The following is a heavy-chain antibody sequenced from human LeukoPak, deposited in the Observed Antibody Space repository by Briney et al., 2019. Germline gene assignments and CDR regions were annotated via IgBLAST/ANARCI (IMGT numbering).Heavy chain of an antibody. Sequence: SETLSLTCTVSGGSISSGGYYWSWIRQHPGKGLEWIGYIYYSGSTYYNPSLKSRVTISVDTSKNQFSLKLSSVTAADTAVYYCARVNGLGSGSPDLNWFDPWGQGTLVTVSS. CDR2: IYYSGST. CDR3: ARVNGLGSGSPDLNWFDP. J-gene: IGHJ5*02. CDR1: GGSISSGGYY. V-gene: IGHV4-31*03. D-gene: IGHD3-10*01.